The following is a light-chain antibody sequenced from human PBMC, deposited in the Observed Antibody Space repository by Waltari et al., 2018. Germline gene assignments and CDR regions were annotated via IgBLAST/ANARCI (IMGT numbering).Light chain of an antibody. V-gene: IGKV3-15*01. CDR2: GAS. CDR1: QSVSRN. J-gene: IGKJ1*01. CDR3: QQYNNWPQT. Sequence: EIVMTQSPATLSVSPGERATLSCRASQSVSRNLAWYQQKPGQAPRLLIYGASTRATGIPVRFSGSGSGTEFTLTISSLQSEDFAVYYCQQYNNWPQTFGQGTKVEIK.